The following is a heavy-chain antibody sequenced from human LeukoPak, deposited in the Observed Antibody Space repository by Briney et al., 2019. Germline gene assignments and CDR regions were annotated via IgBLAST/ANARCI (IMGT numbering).Heavy chain of an antibody. Sequence: PGGSLRLSCAASGLTFSSYGMHWVRQAPGKGLEWVAVISYDGSNKYYADSVKGRFTISRDNSKNTLYLQMNSLRAEDTAVYYCAKAMAVAFDAFDIWGQGTMVTVSS. V-gene: IGHV3-30*18. J-gene: IGHJ3*02. CDR1: GLTFSSYG. CDR3: AKAMAVAFDAFDI. D-gene: IGHD6-19*01. CDR2: ISYDGSNK.